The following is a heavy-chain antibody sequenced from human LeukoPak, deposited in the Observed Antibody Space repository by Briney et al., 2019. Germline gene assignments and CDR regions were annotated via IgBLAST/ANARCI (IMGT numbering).Heavy chain of an antibody. CDR3: ANQVTAPGPIDY. CDR1: GFTFSSYA. V-gene: IGHV3-23*01. CDR2: ISGSDGNT. Sequence: GGSQRLSCAASGFTFSSYAMSWVRQAPGKGLEWVSAISGSDGNTFYAASVKGRFTISRDNSKNTLYLQMNSLTVDDTAVYYCANQVTAPGPIDYWGQGTLVTVSS. J-gene: IGHJ4*02. D-gene: IGHD2-21*02.